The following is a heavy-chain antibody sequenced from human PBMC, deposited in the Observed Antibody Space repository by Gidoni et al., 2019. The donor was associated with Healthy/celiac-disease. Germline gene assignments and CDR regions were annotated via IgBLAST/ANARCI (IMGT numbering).Heavy chain of an antibody. J-gene: IGHJ4*02. CDR3: ARGVGATPLCNY. D-gene: IGHD1-26*01. CDR2: INAGNGNT. CDR1: VYTFTSYA. Sequence: QVQLVQSGAEVKKPGASVKVSCKASVYTFTSYAMHWVRQAPGQRLEWMGWINAGNGNTKYSQKFQGRVTITRDTSASTAYMELSSLRSEDTAVYYCARGVGATPLCNYWGQGTLVTVSS. V-gene: IGHV1-3*01.